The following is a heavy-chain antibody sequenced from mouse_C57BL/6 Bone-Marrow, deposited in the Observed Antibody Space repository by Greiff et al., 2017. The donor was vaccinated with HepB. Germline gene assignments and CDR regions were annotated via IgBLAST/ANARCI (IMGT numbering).Heavy chain of an antibody. CDR2: IDPETGGT. Sequence: VQLVESGAELVRPGASVTLSCKASGYTFTDYEMHWVKQTPVHGLEWIGAIDPETGGTAYNQKFKGKAILTADKSSSTAYMELRSLTSEDSAVYYCTRWLLFAYWGQGTLVTVSA. CDR3: TRWLLFAY. CDR1: GYTFTDYE. D-gene: IGHD2-3*01. J-gene: IGHJ3*01. V-gene: IGHV1-15*01.